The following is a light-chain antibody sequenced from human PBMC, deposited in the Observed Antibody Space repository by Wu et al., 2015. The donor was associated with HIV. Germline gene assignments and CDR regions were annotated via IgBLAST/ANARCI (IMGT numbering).Light chain of an antibody. CDR1: QSVSSY. CDR2: DAS. CDR3: QQRSSWPRS. Sequence: EIVLTQSPATLSLSPGERATLSCRASQSVSSYLAWYQQKPGQAPRLLVYDASNRATDIPARFSGSGSGTDFTLNISSLEPEDFAIYYCQQRSSWPRSFGQGTKLEIK. J-gene: IGKJ2*03. V-gene: IGKV3-11*01.